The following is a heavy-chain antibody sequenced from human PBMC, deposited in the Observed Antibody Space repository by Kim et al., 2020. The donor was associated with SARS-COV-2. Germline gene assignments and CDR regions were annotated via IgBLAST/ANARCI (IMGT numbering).Heavy chain of an antibody. Sequence: SETLSLTCTVSGGSISSSSYYWGWIRQPPGKGLEWIGSIYYSGSTYYNPSLKSRVTISVDTSKNQFSLKLSSVTAADTAVYYCASGPSGSYDYVWGSYRFGAFDIWGQGTMVTVSS. CDR3: ASGPSGSYDYVWGSYRFGAFDI. CDR1: GGSISSSSYY. J-gene: IGHJ3*02. D-gene: IGHD3-16*02. CDR2: IYYSGST. V-gene: IGHV4-39*01.